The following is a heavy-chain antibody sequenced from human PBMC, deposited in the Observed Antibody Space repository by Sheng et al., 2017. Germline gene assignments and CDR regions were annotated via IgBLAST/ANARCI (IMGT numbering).Heavy chain of an antibody. CDR2: IIPLLGKV. CDR3: ARDIGGQPDY. D-gene: IGHD1-1*01. V-gene: IGHV1-69*08. J-gene: IGHJ4*02. Sequence: QVQLVQSGAEVKKPGSSVKVSCKASGGTFSSYTVTWVRQAPGQGLEWMGRIIPLLGKVNYAQNFQDRVTITADKSTRTAYMELSSLRFEDTAMYYCARDIGGQPDYWGQGTLVTVSP. CDR1: GGTFSSYT.